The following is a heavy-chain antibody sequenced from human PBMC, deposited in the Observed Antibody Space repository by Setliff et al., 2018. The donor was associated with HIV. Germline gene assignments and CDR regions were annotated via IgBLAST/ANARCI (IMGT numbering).Heavy chain of an antibody. Sequence: LSLTCAVSGGSISSTKWWNWVRQPPGKGLEWIGEIYQSGTTNYNLSLKSRVTMSVDTSNNQFSLELSSVTAADTAVYYCARKSTLRYYYGSGSLDAFDIWGQGTKVTVSS. CDR2: IYQSGTT. CDR3: ARKSTLRYYYGSGSLDAFDI. D-gene: IGHD3-10*01. V-gene: IGHV4-4*02. J-gene: IGHJ3*02. CDR1: GGSISSTKW.